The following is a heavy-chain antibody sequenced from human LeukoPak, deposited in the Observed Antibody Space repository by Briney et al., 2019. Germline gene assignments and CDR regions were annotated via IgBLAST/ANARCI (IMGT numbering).Heavy chain of an antibody. CDR3: ARQTTARVFGYYYYMDV. Sequence: GESLRISCKGSGYSFTSYWIGWVRQMPGKGLEWMGIIYPGDSDTRYSPSFQGQVTISADKSISTAYLQWSSLKASDTAMYYCARQTTARVFGYYYYMDVWGKGTTVTVSS. J-gene: IGHJ6*03. CDR1: GYSFTSYW. CDR2: IYPGDSDT. D-gene: IGHD5-18*01. V-gene: IGHV5-51*01.